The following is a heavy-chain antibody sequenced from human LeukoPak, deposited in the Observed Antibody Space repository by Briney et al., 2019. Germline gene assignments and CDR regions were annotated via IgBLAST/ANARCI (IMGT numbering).Heavy chain of an antibody. J-gene: IGHJ4*02. CDR3: ARDRGYEGGFDY. CDR1: GGTFSNYG. V-gene: IGHV1-69*04. Sequence: SVKVSCKASGGTFSNYGINWVRQAPGQGPEWMGRIVPILGVTSYAQEFQGRVTISADKSTTTVYMELSSLRSEDTAVYYCARDRGYEGGFDYWGQGTLVTVSS. CDR2: IVPILGVT. D-gene: IGHD5-12*01.